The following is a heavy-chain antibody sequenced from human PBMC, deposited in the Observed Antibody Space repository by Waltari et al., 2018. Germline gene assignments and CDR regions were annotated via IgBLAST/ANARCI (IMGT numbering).Heavy chain of an antibody. CDR1: GFTFSSYA. J-gene: IGHJ4*02. D-gene: IGHD3-3*01. CDR3: AKALGVRFLEWLLFDY. CDR2: ISGSGGST. V-gene: IGHV3-23*04. Sequence: EVQLVESGGGLVQPGGSLRLSCAASGFTFSSYAMSWVRQAPGKGLEWVSAISGSGGSTYYADSVKGRFTISRDNSKNTRYLQMNSLRAEDTAVYYCAKALGVRFLEWLLFDYWGQGTLVTVSS.